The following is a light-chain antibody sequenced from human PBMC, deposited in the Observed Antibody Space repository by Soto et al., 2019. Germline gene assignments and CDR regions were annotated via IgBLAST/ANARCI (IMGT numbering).Light chain of an antibody. CDR3: QQLNSYPR. J-gene: IGKJ5*01. CDR1: QSVSSSY. CDR2: GAS. Sequence: EIVLTQSPGTLSLSPGERATLSCRASQSVSSSYLAWYQQKPGQAPRLLIYGASSRATGIPDRFSGSGSGTDFTLTISSLQPEDFATYYCQQLNSYPRFGQGTDWRL. V-gene: IGKV3-20*01.